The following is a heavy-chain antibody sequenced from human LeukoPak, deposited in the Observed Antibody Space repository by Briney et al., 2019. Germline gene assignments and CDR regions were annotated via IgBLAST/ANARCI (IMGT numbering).Heavy chain of an antibody. CDR3: ARDTPRWDYDILTGYSHPIL. J-gene: IGHJ4*02. CDR2: INWNGVST. V-gene: IGHV3-20*04. D-gene: IGHD3-9*01. Sequence: PGGSLRLSCAASGFTFDDYGMSWVRQAPGKGLEWVSGINWNGVSTGYADSVKGRFTISRDNAKNSLYLQMNSLRAEDTALYYCARDTPRWDYDILTGYSHPILWGQGTLVTVSS. CDR1: GFTFDDYG.